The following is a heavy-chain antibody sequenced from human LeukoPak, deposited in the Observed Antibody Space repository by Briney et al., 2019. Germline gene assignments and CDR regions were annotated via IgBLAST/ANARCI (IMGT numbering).Heavy chain of an antibody. V-gene: IGHV3-23*01. Sequence: GGSLRLSCAASGFTFSSYAMSWVRQAPGEGLEWVSGIGGSAGSTYYADSVKGRFTISRDNSKNTLYLQMNSLRAEDTAVYYCAKDYLRVAYYYDSSGPFDYWGERTLITVSS. CDR2: IGGSAGST. CDR1: GFTFSSYA. D-gene: IGHD3-22*01. CDR3: AKDYLRVAYYYDSSGPFDY. J-gene: IGHJ4*02.